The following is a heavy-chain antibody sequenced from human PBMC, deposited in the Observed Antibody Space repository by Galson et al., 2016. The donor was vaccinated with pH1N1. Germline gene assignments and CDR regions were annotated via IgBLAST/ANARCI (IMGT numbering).Heavy chain of an antibody. Sequence: SLRLSCAASGFSFSSYWMSWVRQAPGKGLEWVANIKQDGTEKYYVPSVKGRFTISRDNAKNSLYLQMNSLRVEDTAVYYCVRAIGAKSAYWGQGTLVTVSS. V-gene: IGHV3-7*04. D-gene: IGHD4/OR15-4a*01. CDR1: GFSFSSYW. J-gene: IGHJ4*02. CDR3: VRAIGAKSAY. CDR2: IKQDGTEK.